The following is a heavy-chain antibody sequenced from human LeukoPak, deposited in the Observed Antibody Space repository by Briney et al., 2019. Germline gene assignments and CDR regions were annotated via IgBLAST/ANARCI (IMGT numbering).Heavy chain of an antibody. Sequence: GGSLRLSCAASGFTFSDHYIDWVRQAPGKGLEWVGRSRNKVNSYTTAYAASVIGRFTVSRDDLSATVDLQMNSLKTEDTAVYYCTRSMYGEGRRIIDFDYWGQGTLLTVSS. CDR3: TRSMYGEGRRIIDFDY. D-gene: IGHD4/OR15-4a*01. V-gene: IGHV3-72*01. CDR2: SRNKVNSYTT. CDR1: GFTFSDHY. J-gene: IGHJ4*02.